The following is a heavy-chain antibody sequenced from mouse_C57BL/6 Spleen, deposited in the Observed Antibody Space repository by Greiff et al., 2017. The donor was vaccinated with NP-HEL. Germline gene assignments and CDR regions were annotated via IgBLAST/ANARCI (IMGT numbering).Heavy chain of an antibody. CDR3: ARRSPTTGVAEGYFDV. J-gene: IGHJ1*03. D-gene: IGHD1-1*01. V-gene: IGHV1-39*01. CDR1: GYSFTDYN. CDR2: INPNYGTT. Sequence: EVQLQQSGPELVKPGASVKISCKASGYSFTDYNMNWVKQSNGKSLEWIGVINPNYGTTSYNQKFKGKATLTVDQSSSTAYMQLKSLTSEDSAVYSWARRSPTTGVAEGYFDVWGTGTTVTVSS.